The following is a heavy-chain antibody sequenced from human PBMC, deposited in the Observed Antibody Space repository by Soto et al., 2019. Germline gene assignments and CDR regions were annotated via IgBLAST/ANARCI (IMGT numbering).Heavy chain of an antibody. CDR1: GGSFSGYY. CDR3: ARFSRGYSGYETHYYYYYMDV. V-gene: IGHV4-34*12. Sequence: PSETLSLTCAVYGGSFSGYYWSWIRQPPGKGLEWIGEIIHSGSTNYNPSLKSRVTISVDTSKNQFSLKLSSVTAADTAVYYCARFSRGYSGYETHYYYYYMDVWGKGTTVTVSS. CDR2: IIHSGST. D-gene: IGHD5-12*01. J-gene: IGHJ6*03.